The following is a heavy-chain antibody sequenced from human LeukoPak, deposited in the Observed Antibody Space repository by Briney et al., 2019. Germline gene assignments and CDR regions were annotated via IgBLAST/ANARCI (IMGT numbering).Heavy chain of an antibody. J-gene: IGHJ4*02. V-gene: IGHV1-18*01. CDR3: ARVEGPSIFGVIDY. CDR2: ISVYNGDT. CDR1: GYIFTNYG. D-gene: IGHD3-3*01. Sequence: ASVKVSCKASGYIFTNYGISWVRQAPGQGLEWMGWISVYNGDTNYAQKLQGRVTMTTDTSTSTAYMEVRSLRSDDTAVYFCARVEGPSIFGVIDYWGQGTLVTVSS.